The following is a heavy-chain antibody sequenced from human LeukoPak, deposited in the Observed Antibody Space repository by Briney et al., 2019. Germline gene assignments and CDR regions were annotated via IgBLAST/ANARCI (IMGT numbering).Heavy chain of an antibody. CDR2: IIPIFGTA. CDR1: XGTFSXXX. D-gene: IGHD6-13*01. V-gene: IGHV1-69*01. J-gene: IGHJ6*02. CDR3: ARGIAAAGDYYYYYGMDV. Sequence: XCXXSXGTFSXXXISWVRQAPGQGLEWMGGIIPIFGTANYAQKFQGRVTITADESTSTAYMELSSLRSEDTAVYYCARGIAAAGDYYYYYGMDVWGQGTTVTVSS.